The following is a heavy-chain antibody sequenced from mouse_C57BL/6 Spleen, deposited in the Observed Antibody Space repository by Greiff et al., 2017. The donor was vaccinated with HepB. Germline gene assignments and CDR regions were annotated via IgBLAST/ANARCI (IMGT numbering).Heavy chain of an antibody. J-gene: IGHJ4*01. Sequence: VQLQQSGPELVKPGASVKISCKASGYAFSSSWMNWVKQRPGKGLEWIGRIYPGDGDTNYNGKFKGKATLTADKSSSTAYMQLSSLTSEDSAVYFCASVYYQIGYAMDYWGQGTSVTVSS. CDR2: IYPGDGDT. CDR1: GYAFSSSW. CDR3: ASVYYQIGYAMDY. D-gene: IGHD2-1*01. V-gene: IGHV1-82*01.